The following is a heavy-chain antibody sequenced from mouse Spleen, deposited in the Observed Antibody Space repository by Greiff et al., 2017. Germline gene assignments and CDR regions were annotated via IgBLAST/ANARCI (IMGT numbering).Heavy chain of an antibody. J-gene: IGHJ2*01. D-gene: IGHD2-4*01. CDR3: ARAGVYYDYDGFDY. CDR1: GFHFSDYG. Sequence: EVKLVESGGGLVKPGGSLKLSCAASGFHFSDYGMHWVRQAPEKGLEWVAYISSGSSTIYYADTVKGRFTISRDNAKNTLFLQMTSLRSEDTAMYYCARAGVYYDYDGFDYWGQGTTLTVSS. CDR2: ISSGSSTI. V-gene: IGHV5-17*01.